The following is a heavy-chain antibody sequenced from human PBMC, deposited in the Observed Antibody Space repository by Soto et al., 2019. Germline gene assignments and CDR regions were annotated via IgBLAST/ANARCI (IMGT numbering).Heavy chain of an antibody. CDR2: IYTDGTT. D-gene: IGHD2-15*01. J-gene: IGHJ4*02. V-gene: IGHV4-4*07. Sequence: QVQLQGSGPGQVKPSETLSLTYTVSGDSISDYFYWSWIRQPAGTGLEWIGRIYTDGTTKYNPSLKSRVTLSLDKSKNQFSLRLSSVTAADTAVYYFAREVRGGFTGIFDQWGRGSRVTVSS. CDR1: GDSISDYFY. CDR3: AREVRGGFTGIFDQ.